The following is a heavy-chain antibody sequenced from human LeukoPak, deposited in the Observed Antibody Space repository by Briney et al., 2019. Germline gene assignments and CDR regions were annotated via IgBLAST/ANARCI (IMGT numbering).Heavy chain of an antibody. V-gene: IGHV3-21*01. J-gene: IGHJ5*02. CDR2: ISSSSSYI. CDR1: GFTFSSYS. Sequence: GGSLRLSCAPSGFTFSSYSMNWVRQAPGKGLEWVSSISSSSSYIYYADSVKGRFTISRENAKNSLYLQMNSLRAEDTAVYYCARDGDSQYYDFWSGYKYNWFDPWGQGTLVTVSS. D-gene: IGHD3-3*01. CDR3: ARDGDSQYYDFWSGYKYNWFDP.